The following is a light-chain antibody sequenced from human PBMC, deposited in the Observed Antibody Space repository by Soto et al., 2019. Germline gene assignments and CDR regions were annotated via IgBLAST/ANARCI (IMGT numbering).Light chain of an antibody. CDR2: GAS. J-gene: IGKJ4*01. CDR3: QQSFITPPLT. V-gene: IGKV1-39*01. Sequence: DIQMTQSPSSLSASIGDRITITCRASQSISTYLNWYQQKPGKAPNLLIYGASTLQSGVPSRFSGRGSATAFTLTISSLQPEDFATYYCQQSFITPPLTFGGGTKVDIK. CDR1: QSISTY.